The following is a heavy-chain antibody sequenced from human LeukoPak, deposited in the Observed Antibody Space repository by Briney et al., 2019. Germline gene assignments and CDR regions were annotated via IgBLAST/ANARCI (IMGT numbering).Heavy chain of an antibody. V-gene: IGHV4-31*03. CDR1: GGSLSSGGYY. CDR2: IYYSGST. D-gene: IGHD6-13*01. CDR3: ARGWGIAAAGTFDY. Sequence: PSETLSLTCTVSGGSLSSGGYYWSWIRQHPGKGLEWIGYIYYSGSTYYSPSLKSRVTISVDTSKNQFSLKLSSVTAADTAVYYCARGWGIAAAGTFDYWGQGTLVTVSS. J-gene: IGHJ4*02.